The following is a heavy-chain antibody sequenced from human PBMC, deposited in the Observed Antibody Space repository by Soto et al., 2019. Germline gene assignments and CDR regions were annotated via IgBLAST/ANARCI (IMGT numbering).Heavy chain of an antibody. J-gene: IGHJ6*02. Sequence: HPGGSLRLSCTASGFDFSTYSMHWVRQAPGKGLEWVAILSYNGNNEYYADSVKGRFTIFRENSKNTLYLQLNSLRPEDTAVYYCAQANTYYAILTGYSRGTWSYGMDVWGQGTTVTVSS. CDR2: LSYNGNNE. V-gene: IGHV3-30-3*02. D-gene: IGHD3-9*01. CDR3: AQANTYYAILTGYSRGTWSYGMDV. CDR1: GFDFSTYS.